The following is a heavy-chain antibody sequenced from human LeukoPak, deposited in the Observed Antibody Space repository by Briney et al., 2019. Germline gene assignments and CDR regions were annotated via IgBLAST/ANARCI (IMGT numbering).Heavy chain of an antibody. CDR2: INHSGST. J-gene: IGHJ6*02. D-gene: IGHD5-12*01. Sequence: SETLSLTCAVYGGSFSGYYWSWIRQPPGKGLEWIGEINHSGSTNYNPSLKSRVTISVDTSKSQFSLKLSSVTAADTAVYYCARGRRWLREDRYYYYYGMDVWGQGTTVTVSS. V-gene: IGHV4-34*01. CDR1: GGSFSGYY. CDR3: ARGRRWLREDRYYYYYGMDV.